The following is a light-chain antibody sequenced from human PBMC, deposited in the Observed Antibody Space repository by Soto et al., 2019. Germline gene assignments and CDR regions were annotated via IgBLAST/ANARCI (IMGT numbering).Light chain of an antibody. J-gene: IGLJ3*02. CDR2: DVN. Sequence: QSALTQPRSVSGSPGQSVTISCNGTSSDVGGYNYVSWYQQYPGKAPKLMIYDVNKWPSGVPDRFSGSKSGTTASLTISGLQAEDEADYYCCSYAGSYTWVFGGGTKLTVL. V-gene: IGLV2-11*01. CDR1: SSDVGGYNY. CDR3: CSYAGSYTWV.